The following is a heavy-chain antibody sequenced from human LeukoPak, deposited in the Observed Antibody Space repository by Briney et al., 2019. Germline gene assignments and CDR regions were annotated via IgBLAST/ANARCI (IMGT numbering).Heavy chain of an antibody. D-gene: IGHD3-10*01. Sequence: SGPALVNPTQTLTLTCSFSGFSLTTTGMCVTWIRQPPGKALEWLGRIDWEDDKYYSTSLKTRLSISKDTSKNQVVLTLTNVDPVDTGTYYCARLGQVMVWGDYFDYWGEGILVTVSS. CDR2: IDWEDDK. CDR1: GFSLTTTGMC. V-gene: IGHV2-70*11. J-gene: IGHJ4*02. CDR3: ARLGQVMVWGDYFDY.